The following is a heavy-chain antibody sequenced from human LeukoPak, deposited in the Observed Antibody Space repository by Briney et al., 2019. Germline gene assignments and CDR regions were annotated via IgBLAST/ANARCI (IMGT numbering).Heavy chain of an antibody. V-gene: IGHV3-30*02. CDR2: IRYDGSNK. CDR1: GFTFSGYD. Sequence: GGSLRLSWAASGFTFSGYDMHWVRQAPGEGLEWVAFIRYDGSNKYYAHSVKGRFTISRDNSKNTLYLQMNSLRVEDTAVYYCARVSLTGYFAFDYWGQGTLVTVSS. CDR3: ARVSLTGYFAFDY. J-gene: IGHJ4*02. D-gene: IGHD3-9*01.